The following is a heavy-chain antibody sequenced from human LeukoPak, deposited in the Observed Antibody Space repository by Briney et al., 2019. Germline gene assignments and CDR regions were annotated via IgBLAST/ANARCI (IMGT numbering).Heavy chain of an antibody. D-gene: IGHD3-16*01. CDR3: ARVGYYYYMDV. CDR1: GYTLTELS. Sequence: SCKVSGYTLTELSMHWVRQAPGKGLEWVSYISSSGSTIYYADSVKGRFTISRDNAKNSLYLQMNSLRAEDTAVYYCARVGYYYYMDVWGKGTTVTVSS. V-gene: IGHV3-11*04. J-gene: IGHJ6*03. CDR2: ISSSGSTI.